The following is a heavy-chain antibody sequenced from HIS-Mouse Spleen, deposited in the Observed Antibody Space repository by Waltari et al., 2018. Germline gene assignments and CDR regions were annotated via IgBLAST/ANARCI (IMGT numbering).Heavy chain of an antibody. CDR3: ARTTIAARPDAFDI. Sequence: QVQLQQWGAGLLKPSETLSLTCAVYGGSFSGYYWSWSRQPTGQGLEWIGEINHSGSTNYNPSLNSRVTISVDTSKNQFSLKLSSVTAADTAVYYCARTTIAARPDAFDIWGQGTMVTVSS. CDR1: GGSFSGYY. V-gene: IGHV4-34*01. CDR2: INHSGST. J-gene: IGHJ3*02. D-gene: IGHD6-6*01.